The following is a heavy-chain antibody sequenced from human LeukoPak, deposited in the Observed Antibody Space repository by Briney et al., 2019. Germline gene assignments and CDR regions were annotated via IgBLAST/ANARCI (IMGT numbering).Heavy chain of an antibody. CDR3: ARDVHGDYGSGWFDP. CDR2: IMPLFGTA. V-gene: IGHV1-69*05. D-gene: IGHD4-17*01. CDR1: GGTFNNSA. J-gene: IGHJ5*02. Sequence: SVKVSCKTSGGTFNNSAISWVRQAPGQGLEWLGGIMPLFGTAGYAQKFQGRVTITKDGSTRTVYLELTSLTSDDTAVYYCARDVHGDYGSGWFDPWGQGTLVSVST.